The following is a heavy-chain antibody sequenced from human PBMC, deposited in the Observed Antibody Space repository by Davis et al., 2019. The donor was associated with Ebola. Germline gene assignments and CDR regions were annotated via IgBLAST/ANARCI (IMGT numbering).Heavy chain of an antibody. CDR1: GGSISSYY. V-gene: IGHV4-59*01. CDR3: AREGQYSTNYFDY. CDR2: IYYSGST. J-gene: IGHJ4*02. Sequence: SETLSLTCTVSGGSISSYYWSWIRQPPGKGLEWIGYIYYSGSTNYNPSLKSRVTISVDTSKNQFSLKLSSVTAADTAVYYCAREGQYSTNYFDYWGQGTLVTVSS. D-gene: IGHD6-6*01.